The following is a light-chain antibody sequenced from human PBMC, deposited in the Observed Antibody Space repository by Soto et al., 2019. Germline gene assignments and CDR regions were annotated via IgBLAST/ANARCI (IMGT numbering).Light chain of an antibody. CDR1: QSVRTN. CDR2: GAS. V-gene: IGKV3-11*01. CDR3: QQRSSWPRIT. Sequence: EIVLTQSPATLSVSPGERATLSCRASQSVRTNLAWYQHKPGQSPRLLIYGASNRATGFPARFSASGSGTEFTLTISSLEPDDFAVYYCQQRSSWPRITFGQGTRLEIK. J-gene: IGKJ5*01.